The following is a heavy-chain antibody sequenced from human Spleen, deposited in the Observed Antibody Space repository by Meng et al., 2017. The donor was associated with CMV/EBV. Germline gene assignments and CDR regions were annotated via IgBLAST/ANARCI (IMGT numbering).Heavy chain of an antibody. CDR2: INSDGSNK. CDR1: GFTFNNYW. J-gene: IGHJ5*02. Sequence: GESLKISCAASGFTFNNYWMHWVRQAPGKGLVWVSHINSDGSNKYYADSVKGRFTISRDNSKNTLYLQMNSLRAEDTAVYYCAMLVVPAAMANWFDPWGQGTLVTVSS. V-gene: IGHV3-74*01. CDR3: AMLVVPAAMANWFDP. D-gene: IGHD2-2*01.